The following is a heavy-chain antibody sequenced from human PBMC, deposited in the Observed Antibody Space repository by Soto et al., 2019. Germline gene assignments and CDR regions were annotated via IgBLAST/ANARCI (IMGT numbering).Heavy chain of an antibody. V-gene: IGHV4-59*01. Sequence: SETLSLTCTVSGGSIGSYYWSWIRQPPGKGLEWIGYIYYSGSTNYNPSLKSRVTISVDTSKNQFSLKLSSVTAADTAVYYCARGIAAACWGQGTLVTVSS. CDR2: IYYSGST. D-gene: IGHD6-13*01. CDR1: GGSIGSYY. J-gene: IGHJ4*02. CDR3: ARGIAAAC.